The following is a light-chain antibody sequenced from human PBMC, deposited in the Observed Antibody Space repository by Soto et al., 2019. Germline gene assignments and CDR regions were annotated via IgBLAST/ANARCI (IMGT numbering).Light chain of an antibody. CDR3: KQYNNWPLT. CDR2: GAS. CDR1: QTVSSN. J-gene: IGKJ1*01. V-gene: IGKV3-15*01. Sequence: EIVMTQSPATLSVSPGERATLSCRASQTVSSNLAWYQQKPGQAPRLLIYGASTRATGLPARFSGSGSGTEFTLNLSSLQSEDFAVYYCKQYNNWPLTFGQGTKVEIK.